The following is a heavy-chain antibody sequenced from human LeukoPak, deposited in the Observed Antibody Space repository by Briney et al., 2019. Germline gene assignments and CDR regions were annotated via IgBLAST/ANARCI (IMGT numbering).Heavy chain of an antibody. V-gene: IGHV4-59*01. Sequence: SETLSLTCTVSGVSISSYYWSWIRQPPGKGLEWIGYIYYSGSTNYNPSLKGRVTISVDTSKNQSSLKLSSVTAADTAVYYCARFTYYYGAGSNDAFDIWGQGTMVTVSS. CDR1: GVSISSYY. CDR2: IYYSGST. CDR3: ARFTYYYGAGSNDAFDI. J-gene: IGHJ3*02. D-gene: IGHD3-10*01.